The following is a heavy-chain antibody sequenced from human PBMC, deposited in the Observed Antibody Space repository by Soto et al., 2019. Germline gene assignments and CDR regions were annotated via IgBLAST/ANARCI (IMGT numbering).Heavy chain of an antibody. CDR2: ISYDGSNK. Sequence: GGSLRLSCAASGFTFSSYGMHWVRQAPGKGLEWVAVISYDGSNKYYADSVKGRFTISRDNSKNTLYLQMNSLRAEDTAVYYCAKVTGSRARGRGIAAAGPDYWGQGTLVTVSS. CDR3: AKVTGSRARGRGIAAAGPDY. V-gene: IGHV3-30*18. CDR1: GFTFSSYG. J-gene: IGHJ4*02. D-gene: IGHD6-13*01.